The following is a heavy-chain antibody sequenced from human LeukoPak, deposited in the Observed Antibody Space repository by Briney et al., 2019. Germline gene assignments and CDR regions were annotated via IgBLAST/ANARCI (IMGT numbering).Heavy chain of an antibody. Sequence: ASVKVSCKASGYTFTRYGISWVRQAPGQGLEWMGWISAYNGNTNYAQKLQGRVTMTTDTSTSTAYMELRSLRSDDTAVYYCARDSPIAAAGNNWFDPWGQGTLVTVSS. CDR3: ARDSPIAAAGNNWFDP. D-gene: IGHD6-13*01. CDR2: ISAYNGNT. J-gene: IGHJ5*02. CDR1: GYTFTRYG. V-gene: IGHV1-18*01.